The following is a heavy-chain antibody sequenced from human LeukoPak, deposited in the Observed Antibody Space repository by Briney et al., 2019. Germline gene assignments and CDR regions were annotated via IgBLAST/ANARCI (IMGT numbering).Heavy chain of an antibody. CDR1: GFTFSSYA. D-gene: IGHD3-10*01. CDR3: AKGEYYYGPGNGMDV. J-gene: IGHJ6*02. V-gene: IGHV3-23*01. Sequence: GGSLRLSCAASGFTFSSYAMSWVRQAPGKGLEWVSAISGRAGSTYYADSVKGRFTISRDNSKNTLYLQMNSLRAEDTAVYYCAKGEYYYGPGNGMDVWGQGTTVTVSS. CDR2: ISGRAGST.